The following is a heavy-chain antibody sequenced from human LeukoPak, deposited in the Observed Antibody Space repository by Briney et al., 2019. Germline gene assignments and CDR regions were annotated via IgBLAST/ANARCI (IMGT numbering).Heavy chain of an antibody. CDR1: GGSISNSY. J-gene: IGHJ4*02. V-gene: IGHV4-59*01. CDR2: IYYTGST. D-gene: IGHD5-12*01. CDR3: ARGFDSKSTYFDY. Sequence: SETLSLTGTVSGGSISNSYWDWIRQPPGKGLEWIGYIYYTGSTNYNPSLRSRVTMSVDTSKNQFSLRLTSVTAADTAVYYCARGFDSKSTYFDYWGQGTLVTVSS.